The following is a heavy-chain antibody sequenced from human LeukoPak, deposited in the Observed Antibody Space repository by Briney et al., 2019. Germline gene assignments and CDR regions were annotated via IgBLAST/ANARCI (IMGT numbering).Heavy chain of an antibody. CDR3: GFGTGGDAFDF. CDR2: INPDGRST. V-gene: IGHV3-74*01. CDR1: GLPFSSYW. Sequence: GGSLRLSCEASGLPFSSYWMHWVRQDPGKSLVWVSRINPDGRSTHYADSVKGRFTISRDNTKKTLHLQMTSLRDEDTALYYCGFGTGGDAFDFWGQGRMVTVSS. D-gene: IGHD3-16*01. J-gene: IGHJ3*01.